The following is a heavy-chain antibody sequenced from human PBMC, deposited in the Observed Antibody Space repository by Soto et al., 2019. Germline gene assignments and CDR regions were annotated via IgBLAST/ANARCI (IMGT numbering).Heavy chain of an antibody. CDR1: GDSISSTHW. CDR3: ARERPEGSRLDQ. D-gene: IGHD6-13*01. V-gene: IGHV4-4*02. CDR2: IYHTGST. J-gene: IGHJ5*02. Sequence: TSETLSLTCVVSGDSISSTHWWTWVRQTPGKGLEWIGEIYHTGSTKYNPSLKSRVTISVDRSKNQFSLKLSSVTAADTAVYYCARERPEGSRLDQWGQETLVTVSS.